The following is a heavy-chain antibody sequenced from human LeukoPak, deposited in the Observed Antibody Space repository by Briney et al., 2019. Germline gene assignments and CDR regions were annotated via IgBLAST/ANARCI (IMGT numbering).Heavy chain of an antibody. CDR1: GDSLFTSGVA. CDR2: TYYTSGWSN. V-gene: IGHV6-1*01. D-gene: IGHD1-26*01. J-gene: IGHJ3*02. CDR3: ARGRYSGFDI. Sequence: SQTVSLTCALSGDSLFTSGVAWNWIRQSPSRGLEWLGRTYYTSGWSNEYAVSLKSRITVNADTSQNQFSLQLNSVTPEDTALYYCARGRYSGFDIWGQGTTVTVFS.